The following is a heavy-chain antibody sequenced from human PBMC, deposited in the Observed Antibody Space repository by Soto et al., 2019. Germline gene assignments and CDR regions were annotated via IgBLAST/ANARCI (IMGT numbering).Heavy chain of an antibody. D-gene: IGHD1-26*01. CDR1: GGSISSGDYY. CDR3: ARSLTYSVSYPDY. V-gene: IGHV4-30-4*01. Sequence: SETLSLTCTVSGGSISSGDYYWSWIRQPPGKGLEWIGYIYYSGSTYYNPSLKSRVTISVDTSKNQFSLKLSSVTAADTAVYYCARSLTYSVSYPDYWGQGTLVTVSS. J-gene: IGHJ4*02. CDR2: IYYSGST.